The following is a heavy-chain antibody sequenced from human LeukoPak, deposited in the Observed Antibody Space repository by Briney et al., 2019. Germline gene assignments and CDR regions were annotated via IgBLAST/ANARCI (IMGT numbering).Heavy chain of an antibody. V-gene: IGHV4-39*01. J-gene: IGHJ4*02. CDR1: GGSISSSSYY. Sequence: SETLSLTCTVSGGSISSSSYYWGWIRQPPGKGLEWIGSMYYSGSTYYNPSLKSRVTISVDTSKNQFSLKLSSVTAADTAAYYCARQNFDWLFYFDYWGQGTLVTVSS. CDR3: ARQNFDWLFYFDY. CDR2: MYYSGST. D-gene: IGHD3-9*01.